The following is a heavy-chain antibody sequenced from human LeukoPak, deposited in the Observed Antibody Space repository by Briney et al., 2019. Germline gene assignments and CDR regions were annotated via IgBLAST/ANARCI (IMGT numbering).Heavy chain of an antibody. CDR1: GFTVSSKY. Sequence: GGSLRLSCAASGFTVSSKYMNWVRQAPGKGLEWVSSITSSNSYIHYADSVKGRFTISRDNAKNSLYLQMNSLRAEDTAIYYCTRDQNFYGSGRGFDPWGQGTLVTVSS. CDR2: ITSSNSYI. CDR3: TRDQNFYGSGRGFDP. V-gene: IGHV3-21*01. D-gene: IGHD3-10*01. J-gene: IGHJ5*02.